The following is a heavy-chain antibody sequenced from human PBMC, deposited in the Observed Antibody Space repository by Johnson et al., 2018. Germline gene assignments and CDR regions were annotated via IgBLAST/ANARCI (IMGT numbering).Heavy chain of an antibody. CDR2: ISWNSDNI. J-gene: IGHJ4*02. V-gene: IGHV3-9*01. CDR3: AKGSTGWGEYFDY. Sequence: VQLVQSGGGLVQPGRSLRLSCAASGFTFDDYAMHWVRQAPGKGLEWVSGISWNSDNIDYADSVKGRFTISRDNVKNSLYLQMNSLRPEETALYYCAKGSTGWGEYFDYWGQGTLVTVSS. CDR1: GFTFDDYA. D-gene: IGHD6-19*01.